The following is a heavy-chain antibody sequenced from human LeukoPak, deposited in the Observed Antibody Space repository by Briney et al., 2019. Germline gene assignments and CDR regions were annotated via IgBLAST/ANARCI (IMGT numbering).Heavy chain of an antibody. V-gene: IGHV1-3*01. CDR3: ARGPNQQWLVFFYFDY. CDR1: GYTFTSYA. J-gene: IGHJ4*02. CDR2: INAGNGNT. Sequence: ASVKVSCKASGYTFTSYAMHWVRQAPGQRLEWMGWINAGNGNTKYSQKFQGRVTMTRDTSTSTVYMELSSLRSEDTAVYYCARGPNQQWLVFFYFDYWGQGTLVTVSS. D-gene: IGHD6-19*01.